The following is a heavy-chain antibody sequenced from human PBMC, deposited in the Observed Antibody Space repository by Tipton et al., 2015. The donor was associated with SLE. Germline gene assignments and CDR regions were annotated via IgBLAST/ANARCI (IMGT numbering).Heavy chain of an antibody. J-gene: IGHJ5*02. D-gene: IGHD7-27*01. CDR1: VGSFSGYY. Sequence: TLSLTCAVYVGSFSGYYWSWILQPPGKGLEWIGYMFDSWTTNDNPSLKSRVTISVDTSKNQFSLKLWSVSAADTAVYYCARVTIGPANWGNWFDPWGQGSLVTVSS. CDR2: MFDSWTT. CDR3: ARVTIGPANWGNWFDP. V-gene: IGHV4-59*01.